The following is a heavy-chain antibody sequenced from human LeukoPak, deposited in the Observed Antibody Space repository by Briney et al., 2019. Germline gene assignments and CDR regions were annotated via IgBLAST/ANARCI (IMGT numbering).Heavy chain of an antibody. CDR1: GGSFSDYS. CDR2: INHSGAT. V-gene: IGHV4-34*01. CDR3: ARVEDISGSYLDY. J-gene: IGHJ4*02. D-gene: IGHD1-26*01. Sequence: SETLSLTCAVSGGSFSDYSWSWIRQSPGEGLEWIGEINHSGATNYNPSFKSRVTISVDKSKNQFSLKLSSVTAADTAVYYCARVEDISGSYLDYWGQGTLVTVSS.